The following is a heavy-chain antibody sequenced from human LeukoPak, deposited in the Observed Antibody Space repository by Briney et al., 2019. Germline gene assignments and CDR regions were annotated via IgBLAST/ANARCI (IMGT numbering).Heavy chain of an antibody. J-gene: IGHJ4*02. CDR2: IYYSGST. V-gene: IGHV4-31*03. CDR3: ARTPSVYCSGGNCYPGHFDY. CDR1: GGSISSGGYY. D-gene: IGHD2-15*01. Sequence: PSETLSLTCTVSGGSISSGGYYWSWIRQHPGKGLEWIGNIYYSGSTYYNPSLKSRVTISVDTSKNQFSLKLSSVTAADTAVYYCARTPSVYCSGGNCYPGHFDYWGQGTLVTVSS.